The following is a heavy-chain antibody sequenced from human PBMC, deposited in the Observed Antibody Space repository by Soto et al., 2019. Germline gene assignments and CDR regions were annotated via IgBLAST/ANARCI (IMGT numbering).Heavy chain of an antibody. D-gene: IGHD5-18*01. Sequence: PSETLSLSCTVSGGSISSGGYYWRWIRQHPGKGLEWIGYIYYSGSTYYNPSLKSRVTISVDPYKNQFSLKLSSVTAADTAVYYCARAPVNRYSPDYWGQGTLVTVSS. V-gene: IGHV4-31*03. CDR1: GGSISSGGYY. J-gene: IGHJ4*02. CDR3: ARAPVNRYSPDY. CDR2: IYYSGST.